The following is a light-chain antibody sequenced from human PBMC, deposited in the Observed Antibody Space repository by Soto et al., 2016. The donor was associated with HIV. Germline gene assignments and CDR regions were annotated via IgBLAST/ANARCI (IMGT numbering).Light chain of an antibody. CDR2: GAS. Sequence: DLQMTQSPSSVSASVGDRVTITCRASQDISNWVAWYQQTPGRSPKLLIYGASFLQAGVPSRFSGSGSGTEFHLTISSLQSEDAATYFCQQGSSFPRTFGHGTKVELK. V-gene: IGKV1-12*01. J-gene: IGKJ1*01. CDR1: QDISNW. CDR3: QQGSSFPRT.